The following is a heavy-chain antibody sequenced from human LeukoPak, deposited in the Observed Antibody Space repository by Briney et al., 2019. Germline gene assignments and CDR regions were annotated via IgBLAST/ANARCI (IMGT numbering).Heavy chain of an antibody. CDR2: ITTTSSYI. Sequence: GGSLRLSCAAPGFTFSSYTMNWVRQAPGKGLEWVPSITTTSSYIYYADSVKGRFTISRDNAKSSLFLQMNSLRAEDTGVYYCASDSSSSPAYYHYYMDAWGKGTTVTVSS. CDR3: ASDSSSSPAYYHYYMDA. D-gene: IGHD6-13*01. V-gene: IGHV3-21*01. CDR1: GFTFSSYT. J-gene: IGHJ6*03.